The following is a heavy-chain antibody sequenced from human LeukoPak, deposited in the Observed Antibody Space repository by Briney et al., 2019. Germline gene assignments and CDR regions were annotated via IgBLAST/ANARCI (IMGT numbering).Heavy chain of an antibody. CDR1: GYSISSGYY. CDR2: IYHSGST. V-gene: IGHV4-38-2*01. Sequence: SETLSLTCAVSGYSISSGYYWGWIRQPPGKGLEWIGSIYHSGSTYYNPSLKSRVTISVDTSKNQFSLKLRSVTAADTAVYYCARSTFAGGNVNFDYWGQGTLVTVSS. CDR3: ARSTFAGGNVNFDY. J-gene: IGHJ4*02. D-gene: IGHD4-23*01.